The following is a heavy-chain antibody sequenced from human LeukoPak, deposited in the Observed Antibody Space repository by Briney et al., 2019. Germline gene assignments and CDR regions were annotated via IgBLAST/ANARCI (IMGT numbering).Heavy chain of an antibody. V-gene: IGHV1-2*02. J-gene: IGHJ5*01. D-gene: IGHD3-16*02. CDR2: INPNSGDT. Sequence: GASVKVSCKASGYTFTGYYIHYVRQAPGQGLEYMGWINPNSGDTIYAQKFQGRVTMTRDTSISTAYMELSRLRSDDTAVYYCARPRRDSFNCFEFWAQGTLVTVSS. CDR3: ARPRRDSFNCFEF. CDR1: GYTFTGYY.